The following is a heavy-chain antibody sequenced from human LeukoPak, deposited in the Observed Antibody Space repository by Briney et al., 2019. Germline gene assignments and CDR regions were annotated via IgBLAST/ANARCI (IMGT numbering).Heavy chain of an antibody. CDR2: INHSGST. D-gene: IGHD4-17*01. J-gene: IGHJ5*02. CDR1: GGSISSSSYY. V-gene: IGHV4-39*07. CDR3: ARVYYGDYAYNWFDP. Sequence: SETLSLTCTVSGGSISSSSYYWNWIRQPPGKGLEWIGEINHSGSTNYNPSLKSRVTISVDTSKNQVSLKLSSVTAADTAVYYCARVYYGDYAYNWFDPWGQGTLVIVSS.